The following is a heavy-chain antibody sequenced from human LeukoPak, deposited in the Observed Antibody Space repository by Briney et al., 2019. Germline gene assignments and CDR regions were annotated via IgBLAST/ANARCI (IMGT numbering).Heavy chain of an antibody. J-gene: IGHJ3*02. CDR2: IKQEGSEK. CDR1: GFTFSSYW. CDR3: ASLGGSSWPEDAFDI. Sequence: PGGSLRLSCAASGFTFSSYWMSWVRQAPGKGLEWVANIKQEGSEKYYVDSVKGRFTISRDNAKNSLYLQMNSLRAEDTAVYYCASLGGSSWPEDAFDIWGQGTMVTVSS. D-gene: IGHD6-13*01. V-gene: IGHV3-7*01.